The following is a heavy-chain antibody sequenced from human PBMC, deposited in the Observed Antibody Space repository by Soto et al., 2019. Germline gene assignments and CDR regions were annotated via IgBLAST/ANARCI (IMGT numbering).Heavy chain of an antibody. CDR3: ARAAKGGEEPPIYYYMDV. CDR2: IYHSGST. D-gene: IGHD1-1*01. Sequence: SETLSLTCAVSSGSISSSNWWSWVRQPPGKGLEWIGEIYHSGSTNYNPSLKSRVTISVDKSKNQFSLKLSSVTAADTAVYYCARAAKGGEEPPIYYYMDVWGKGTTVTVSS. V-gene: IGHV4-4*02. CDR1: SGSISSSNW. J-gene: IGHJ6*03.